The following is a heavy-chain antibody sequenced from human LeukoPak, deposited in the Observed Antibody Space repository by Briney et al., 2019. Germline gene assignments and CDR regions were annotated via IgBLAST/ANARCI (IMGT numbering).Heavy chain of an antibody. V-gene: IGHV3-33*01. Sequence: AGGSLRLSCAASGFTFSSYGMHWVRQAPGKGLEWVAVIWYDGSNKYYADSVKGRFTISRDNSKNTLYLQMNSLRAEDTAVYYCTTTGMYSTSRLGGSLGYWGQGTLVSVSS. J-gene: IGHJ4*02. D-gene: IGHD1-26*01. CDR1: GFTFSSYG. CDR2: IWYDGSNK. CDR3: TTTGMYSTSRLGGSLGY.